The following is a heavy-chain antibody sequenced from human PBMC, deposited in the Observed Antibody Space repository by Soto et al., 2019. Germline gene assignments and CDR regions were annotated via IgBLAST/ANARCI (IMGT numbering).Heavy chain of an antibody. CDR2: IIPIFGTA. CDR1: GGIFTRYD. J-gene: IGHJ4*02. D-gene: IGHD2-15*01. Sequence: QVPLVQSGAEVKKPGSSVKVSCKASGGIFTRYDIRWVRQAPGQGLEWMGAIIPIFGTANYAQKSQGRVTITADASTSTAYMELSRLRSEDTAIYYCAINEGRNVSNFDYWGQGTLVTVSS. V-gene: IGHV1-69*01. CDR3: AINEGRNVSNFDY.